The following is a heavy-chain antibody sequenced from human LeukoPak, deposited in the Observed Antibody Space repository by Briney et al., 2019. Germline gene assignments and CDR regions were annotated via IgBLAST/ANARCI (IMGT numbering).Heavy chain of an antibody. D-gene: IGHD2-21*01. CDR2: IIPIFGTA. CDR3: WGGGWKKPFDY. Sequence: ASVKVSCTASGGTFSSYAISWMRQAPGQGLEWMGGIIPIFGTANYAQKFQGRVTITADESTSTAYMELSSLRSEDTAVYYCWGGGWKKPFDYWGQGTLVTVSS. J-gene: IGHJ4*02. CDR1: GGTFSSYA. V-gene: IGHV1-69*13.